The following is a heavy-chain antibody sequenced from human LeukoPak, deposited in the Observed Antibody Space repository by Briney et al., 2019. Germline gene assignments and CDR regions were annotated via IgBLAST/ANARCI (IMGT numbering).Heavy chain of an antibody. J-gene: IGHJ4*02. CDR3: ARVRYRLAETYIDY. CDR1: GFTFSDYN. CDR2: ISRSGSTK. V-gene: IGHV3-11*01. Sequence: GGSLRLSCAASGFTFSDYNMRWIRQGPGKGQEWVSSISRSGSTKYYADSVKGRFTISRDNAKNSLFLQMTSLRAEDTAVYYCARVRYRLAETYIDYWGQGTLVTVSS. D-gene: IGHD3-16*01.